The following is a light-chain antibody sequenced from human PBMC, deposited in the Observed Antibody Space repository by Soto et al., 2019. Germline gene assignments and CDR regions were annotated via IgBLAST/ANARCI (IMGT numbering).Light chain of an antibody. V-gene: IGKV3-15*01. Sequence: EIVMTQSPATLSVSPGERATLSCRASQTVSSNLAWYQQRPGQAPRLLIYGASTRATDIPARFSGSGSETEFTLTISSLQSEDFAVYYCQHYSNWQTGTCGQGTKVDIK. CDR1: QTVSSN. J-gene: IGKJ1*01. CDR2: GAS. CDR3: QHYSNWQTGT.